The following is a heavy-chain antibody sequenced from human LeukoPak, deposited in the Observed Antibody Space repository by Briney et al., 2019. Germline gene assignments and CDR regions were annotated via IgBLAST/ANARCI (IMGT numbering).Heavy chain of an antibody. Sequence: ASVKVSCKASGYTFTSYAMNWVRQAPGQGLEWMGGINTHTGNPTYAQGFTGRFVFSLDASVSTAYLQISSLKAEDTAVYYCARVLAYYYDSSGYYYGGEFGYWGQGTLVTVSS. D-gene: IGHD3-22*01. CDR2: INTHTGNP. CDR1: GYTFTSYA. J-gene: IGHJ4*02. V-gene: IGHV7-4-1*02. CDR3: ARVLAYYYDSSGYYYGGEFGY.